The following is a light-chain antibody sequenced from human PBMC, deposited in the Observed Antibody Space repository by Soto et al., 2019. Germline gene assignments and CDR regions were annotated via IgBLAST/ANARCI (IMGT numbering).Light chain of an antibody. V-gene: IGLV2-23*02. J-gene: IGLJ1*01. CDR2: EVS. CDR3: CSYAGDNIVYV. CDR1: SSDVGSYNL. Sequence: QSVLTQPASVSVSPGQSTTFSCTGTSSDVGSYNLVSWYQQHPGKAPKLIIYEVSKRPSGVSNRFSGSKSGNTASLTISGLRAEDEADYYCCSYAGDNIVYVFGSGTKVTVL.